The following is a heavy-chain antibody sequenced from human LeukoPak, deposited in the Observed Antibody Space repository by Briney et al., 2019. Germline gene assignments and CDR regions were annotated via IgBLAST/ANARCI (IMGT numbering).Heavy chain of an antibody. CDR1: GSTFLSYW. CDR2: IYPIDSDT. D-gene: IGHD1-26*01. V-gene: IGHV5-51*01. Sequence: GASLQFSCQGSGSTFLSYWNGGGRQLPGKGLGWMGIIYPIDSDTRYSPSFRSQVTMSADKSTSTAYLQWSSLRASDTAMYYCASSSTGDYPEYWGQGTLVTVSS. CDR3: ASSSTGDYPEY. J-gene: IGHJ4*02.